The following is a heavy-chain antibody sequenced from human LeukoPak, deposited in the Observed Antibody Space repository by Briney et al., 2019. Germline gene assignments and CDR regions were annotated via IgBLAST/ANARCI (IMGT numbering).Heavy chain of an antibody. J-gene: IGHJ4*02. V-gene: IGHV3-23*01. CDR2: ISGSGGST. CDR1: GFTFSSYA. Sequence: GGSLRPSCAASGFTFSSYAMSWVRQAPGKGLEWVSAISGSGGSTYYADSVKGRFTISRDNSKNTLYLQMNSLRAEDTAVYYCAKFPPYCSSTSCYVDYWGQGTLVTVSS. CDR3: AKFPPYCSSTSCYVDY. D-gene: IGHD2-2*01.